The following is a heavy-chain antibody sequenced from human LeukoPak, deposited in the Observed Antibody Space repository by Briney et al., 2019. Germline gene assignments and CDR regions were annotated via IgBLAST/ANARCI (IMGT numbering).Heavy chain of an antibody. CDR3: AREGMNYYDSSGWFDY. D-gene: IGHD3-22*01. V-gene: IGHV3-30-3*01. J-gene: IGHJ4*02. CDR2: ISYDGSNK. Sequence: GRSLRLSCAASGFTFSSYAMHWVRQAPGKGLEWVAVISYDGSNKYYADSVKGRFTISRDNSKNTLYLQMNSLRAEDTAAYYCAREGMNYYDSSGWFDYWGQGTLVTVSS. CDR1: GFTFSSYA.